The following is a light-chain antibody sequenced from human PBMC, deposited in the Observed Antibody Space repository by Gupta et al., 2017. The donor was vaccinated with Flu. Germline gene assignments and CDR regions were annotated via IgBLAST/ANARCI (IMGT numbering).Light chain of an antibody. V-gene: IGKV3-15*01. CDR2: GAS. CDR3: QKQNIRLLFS. CDR1: QSVSSN. Sequence: EIVMTQSPATLSVSPGERATLSCRASQSVSSNLAWYQQKPGEAPRLLIYGASTRATGIPARFSSSGSGTAYTLTISSLESADVAVYYCQKQNIRLLFSFGEGTKLEIK. J-gene: IGKJ2*03.